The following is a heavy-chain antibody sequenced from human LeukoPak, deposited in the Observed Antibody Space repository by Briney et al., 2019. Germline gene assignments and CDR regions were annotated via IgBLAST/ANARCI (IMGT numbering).Heavy chain of an antibody. CDR2: IIPIFGTA. CDR1: GGTFSSYA. V-gene: IGHV1-69*13. Sequence: SVKVSCKASGGTFSSYAISWVRQAPGQGLEWMGGIIPIFGTANYAQKFQGRVTITADESTSTAYMELSSLRSEDTAVYYCATVDSSGHYYFDYWGQGTLVTVSS. D-gene: IGHD3-22*01. CDR3: ATVDSSGHYYFDY. J-gene: IGHJ4*02.